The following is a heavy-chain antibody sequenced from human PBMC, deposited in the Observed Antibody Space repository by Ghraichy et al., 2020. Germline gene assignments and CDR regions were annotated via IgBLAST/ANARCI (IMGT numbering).Heavy chain of an antibody. V-gene: IGHV1-69*04. CDR2: IIPILGIT. D-gene: IGHD3-10*01. Sequence: SVKVSCKIGRAHAELQSLLIIPYAPVRWHERMGRIIPILGITNYAQKFQGRVTITADKSTSTAYMELSSLRSEDTAVYYCARDRDGSGLLDYWGQGTLVTVSS. CDR3: ARDRDGSGLLDY. J-gene: IGHJ4*02. CDR1: RAHAELQS.